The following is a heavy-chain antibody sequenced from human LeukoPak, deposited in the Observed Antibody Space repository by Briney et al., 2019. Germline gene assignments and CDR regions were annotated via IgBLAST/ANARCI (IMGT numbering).Heavy chain of an antibody. V-gene: IGHV3-74*01. CDR2: INSDGSWT. CDR1: GNYW. Sequence: GGSLRLSCAASGNYWMHWVRQAPGKGLVWVSHINSDGSWTSHADSVKGRFTISKDNAKNTVYLQMNSLRAEDTAVYYCVSFYETYWGRGTLVTVSS. D-gene: IGHD2/OR15-2a*01. CDR3: VSFYETY. J-gene: IGHJ4*02.